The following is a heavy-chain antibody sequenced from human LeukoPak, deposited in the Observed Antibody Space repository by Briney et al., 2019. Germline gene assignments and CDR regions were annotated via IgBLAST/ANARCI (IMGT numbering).Heavy chain of an antibody. CDR3: ARVTSDDYDFWSGYYHNWFDP. CDR1: GGSISSYY. D-gene: IGHD3-3*01. J-gene: IGHJ5*02. CDR2: IYYSGST. Sequence: PSETLSLTCTVSGGSISSYYWSWIRQPPGKGLEWIGYIYYSGSTNCNPSLKSRVTISVDTSKNQFSLKLSSVTAADTAVYYCARVTSDDYDFWSGYYHNWFDPWGQGTLVTVSS. V-gene: IGHV4-59*01.